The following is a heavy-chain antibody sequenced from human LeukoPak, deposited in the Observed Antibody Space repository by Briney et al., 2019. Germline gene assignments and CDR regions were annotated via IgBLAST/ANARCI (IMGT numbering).Heavy chain of an antibody. D-gene: IGHD2-2*01. CDR1: GFTFSSYG. Sequence: PGRSLRLSCAASGFTFSSYGMHWVRQAPGKGLEWVAVISYDGSNKYYADSVKGRFTISRDNSKNTLYLQMNSLRAEDTAVYYCASGESSGYQLLSFYYMDVWGKGTTVTISS. CDR2: ISYDGSNK. V-gene: IGHV3-30*03. CDR3: ASGESSGYQLLSFYYMDV. J-gene: IGHJ6*03.